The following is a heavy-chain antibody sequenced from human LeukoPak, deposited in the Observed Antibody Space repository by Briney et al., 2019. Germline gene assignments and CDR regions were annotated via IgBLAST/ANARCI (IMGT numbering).Heavy chain of an antibody. D-gene: IGHD2-15*01. CDR3: AREHCSGGSCYSGWFDP. V-gene: IGHV4-59*01. J-gene: IGHJ5*02. Sequence: SETLSRTCTVSGGSISSYYWSWIRQPPGNGLEWIGYIYYSGSTNYNPSLKSRVTISVDTSKNQFSLKLSSVTAADTAVYYCAREHCSGGSCYSGWFDPWGQGTLVTVSS. CDR1: GGSISSYY. CDR2: IYYSGST.